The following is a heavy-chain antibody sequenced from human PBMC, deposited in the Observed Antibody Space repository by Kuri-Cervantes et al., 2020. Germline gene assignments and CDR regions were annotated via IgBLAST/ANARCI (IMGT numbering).Heavy chain of an antibody. V-gene: IGHV3-30*03. D-gene: IGHD5-18*01. CDR1: GFTFSSYG. CDR2: ISYDGSNK. Sequence: LSLTCAASGFTFSSYGMHWVRQAPGKGLEWVAVISYDGSNKYYADSVKGRFTISRDNSKNTLYLQMNSLRAEDTAVYYCARDGDGYSYGLPGYWGQGTLGT. J-gene: IGHJ4*02. CDR3: ARDGDGYSYGLPGY.